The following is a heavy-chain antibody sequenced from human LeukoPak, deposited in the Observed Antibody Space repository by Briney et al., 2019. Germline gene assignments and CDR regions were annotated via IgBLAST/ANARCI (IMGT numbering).Heavy chain of an antibody. J-gene: IGHJ3*02. D-gene: IGHD4-17*01. CDR1: GYTFTGYY. Sequence: ASVKVSCKASGYTFTGYYMHWVRQAPGQGLEWMGWINPNSGGTNYAQKFQGRVTMTRDTSISTAYMELSRLRSDDTAVYYCARDRRSDYGEDAFDIWGQGTMVTVSS. CDR2: INPNSGGT. V-gene: IGHV1-2*02. CDR3: ARDRRSDYGEDAFDI.